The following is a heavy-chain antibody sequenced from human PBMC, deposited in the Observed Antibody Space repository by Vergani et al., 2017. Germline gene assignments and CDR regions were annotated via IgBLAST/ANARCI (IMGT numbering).Heavy chain of an antibody. V-gene: IGHV5-51*01. CDR1: GYSFTNYW. J-gene: IGHJ4*02. CDR2: IHPADSDT. D-gene: IGHD3-22*01. CDR3: ARLXGRDSSGSKYFDY. Sequence: EVQLVQSGAEVKKPGESMKISCQISGYSFTNYWIGWVRQMPGKGLEWMGIIHPADSDTLYSPSFQGQVTISVDKSISTAYLQRSSLRASDSAMYYCARLXGRDSSGSKYFDYWGQGTLVTVSS.